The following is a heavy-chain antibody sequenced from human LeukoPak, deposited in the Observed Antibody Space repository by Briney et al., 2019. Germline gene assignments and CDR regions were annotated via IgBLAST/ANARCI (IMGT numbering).Heavy chain of an antibody. CDR1: GFTFSSYA. D-gene: IGHD1-7*01. J-gene: IGHJ6*02. CDR3: ARDRWNYVAHYYGMDV. V-gene: IGHV3-23*01. Sequence: GGSLRLSCAASGFTFSSYAMSWVRQAPGKGLEWVSAISGSGGSTYYADSVKGRFTISRDNAKNSLYLQMNSLRAEDTAVYYCARDRWNYVAHYYGMDVWGQGTTVTVSS. CDR2: ISGSGGST.